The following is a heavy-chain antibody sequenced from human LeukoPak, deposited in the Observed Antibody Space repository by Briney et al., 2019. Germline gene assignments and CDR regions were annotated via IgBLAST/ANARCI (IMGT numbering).Heavy chain of an antibody. CDR1: GGSISSYY. CDR3: AAHPRHYYDSSGYQGGAFDI. Sequence: SETLSLTCTVSGGSISSYYWSWIRQPPGKGLEWIGYIHYSGSTNYNPSLKSRVTISVDTSKNQFSLKLSSVTAADTAVYYCAAHPRHYYDSSGYQGGAFDIWGQGTMVTVSS. J-gene: IGHJ3*02. CDR2: IHYSGST. D-gene: IGHD3-22*01. V-gene: IGHV4-59*01.